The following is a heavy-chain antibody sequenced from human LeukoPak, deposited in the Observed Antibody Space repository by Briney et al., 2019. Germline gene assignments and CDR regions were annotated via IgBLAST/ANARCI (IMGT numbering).Heavy chain of an antibody. V-gene: IGHV4-4*07. Sequence: SETLSLTCTVSGGSISSYYWSWIRQPAGKGLEGIGRIYTSGSTNYNPSLKSRVTMSVDTSKNQFSLKLSSVTAADTAVYYCARVGVYCSSTSCSYDAFDIWGQGTMVTVSS. D-gene: IGHD2-2*01. CDR1: GGSISSYY. J-gene: IGHJ3*02. CDR3: ARVGVYCSSTSCSYDAFDI. CDR2: IYTSGST.